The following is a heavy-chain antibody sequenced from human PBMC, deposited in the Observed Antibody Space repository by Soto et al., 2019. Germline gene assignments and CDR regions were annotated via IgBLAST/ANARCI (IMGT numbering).Heavy chain of an antibody. J-gene: IGHJ4*02. CDR3: ARDRPSVLRFLEWSTSLPGY. Sequence: GGSLRLSCAASGFTFSSYNMNWVRQAPGKGLEWVSYISGSSSSIYYADSVKGRFTISRDNAKNSLYLQMNSLRAEDTAVYYCARDRPSVLRFLEWSTSLPGYWGQGTLVTVSS. CDR2: ISGSSSSI. D-gene: IGHD3-3*01. V-gene: IGHV3-48*01. CDR1: GFTFSSYN.